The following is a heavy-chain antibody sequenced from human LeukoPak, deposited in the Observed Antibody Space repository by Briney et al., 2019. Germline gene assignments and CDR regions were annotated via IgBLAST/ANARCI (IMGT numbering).Heavy chain of an antibody. Sequence: ASETLSLTCTVSGGSISGSSYYWGWIRQPPGKGLEWIGSIYYTGSTYYHPSLKSRVTISVDTSKTQFSLKLSSVTAADTAVYYCARQHYDNSGYYRVNFDYWGQGTLVTVSS. J-gene: IGHJ4*02. CDR1: GGSISGSSYY. V-gene: IGHV4-39*01. CDR3: ARQHYDNSGYYRVNFDY. CDR2: IYYTGST. D-gene: IGHD3-22*01.